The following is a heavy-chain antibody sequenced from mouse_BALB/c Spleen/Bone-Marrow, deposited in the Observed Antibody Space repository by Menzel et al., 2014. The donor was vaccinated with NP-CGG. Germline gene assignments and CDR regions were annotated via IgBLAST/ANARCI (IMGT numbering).Heavy chain of an antibody. V-gene: IGHV1S126*01. Sequence: VQGVESGPQLVRPGASVKISCKASGYSFTSHWMHWVKQRPGQGLEWISMIDPSDSETKLNQKFKDKATLTVDKSSSTAYLQLSSPTSEDSAVYYCARRDNAPFAYWGQGTLVTVSA. CDR2: IDPSDSET. J-gene: IGHJ3*01. D-gene: IGHD1-3*01. CDR3: ARRDNAPFAY. CDR1: GYSFTSHW.